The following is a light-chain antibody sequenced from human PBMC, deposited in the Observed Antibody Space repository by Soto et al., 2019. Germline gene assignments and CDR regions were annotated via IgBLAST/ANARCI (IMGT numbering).Light chain of an antibody. Sequence: IEMTQSPATLSVSPGERATLSCRASQSVSSSLAWYQQKPGQAPRLLIYGASTRATGIPGRFSGSGSGTEFTLTISSLQSEDFAIYYCQQYNNWPRTFGQGTKVDIK. CDR3: QQYNNWPRT. CDR1: QSVSSS. CDR2: GAS. V-gene: IGKV3-15*01. J-gene: IGKJ1*01.